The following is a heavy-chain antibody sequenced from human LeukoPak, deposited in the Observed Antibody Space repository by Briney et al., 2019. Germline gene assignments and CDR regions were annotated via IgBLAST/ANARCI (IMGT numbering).Heavy chain of an antibody. CDR2: IYTSGST. CDR3: ARGEDSDSRYCSGGSCSAYNWFDP. Sequence: SETLSLTCTVSGGSISSGSYYWSWIRQPAGKGLEWIGRIYTSGSTNYNPSLKSRVTISVDTSKNQFSLKLSSVTAADTAVYYCARGEDSDSRYCSGGSCSAYNWFDPWGQGTLVTVSS. V-gene: IGHV4-61*02. J-gene: IGHJ5*02. D-gene: IGHD2-15*01. CDR1: GGSISSGSYY.